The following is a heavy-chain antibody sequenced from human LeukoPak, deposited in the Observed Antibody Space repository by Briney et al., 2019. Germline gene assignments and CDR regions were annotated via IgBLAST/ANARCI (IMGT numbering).Heavy chain of an antibody. D-gene: IGHD2-2*01. CDR2: IYYSGST. CDR1: GGSISSSSYY. CDR3: ARDRGLVVPAAMGAFEI. Sequence: SETLSLTCTVSGGSISSSSYYWGWIRQPPGKGLEWIGSIYYSGSTYYNPSLKSRVTISVDTSKNQFSLKLSSVTAADTAVYYCARDRGLVVPAAMGAFEIWGQGTMVTVSS. V-gene: IGHV4-39*07. J-gene: IGHJ3*02.